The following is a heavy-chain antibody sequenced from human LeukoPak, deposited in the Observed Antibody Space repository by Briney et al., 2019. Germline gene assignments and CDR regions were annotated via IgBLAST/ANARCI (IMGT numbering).Heavy chain of an antibody. CDR2: INYSGVT. CDR3: ARGLGYYYGSAGGY. V-gene: IGHV4-31*03. Sequence: PAQTLSLTCTASGGSSSNGGYSWNWIRQYPGKGLEWIGYINYSGVTYYDPSLRSRVTMSVDTSKNQFFLKLSSVTAADTAVYYCARGLGYYYGSAGGYWGRGTLVTVSS. D-gene: IGHD3-10*01. J-gene: IGHJ2*01. CDR1: GGSSSNGGYS.